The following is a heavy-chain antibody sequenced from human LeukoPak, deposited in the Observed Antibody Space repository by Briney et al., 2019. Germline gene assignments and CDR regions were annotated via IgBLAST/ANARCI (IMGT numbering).Heavy chain of an antibody. V-gene: IGHV1-46*01. CDR1: GYTFTSYY. J-gene: IGHJ4*02. Sequence: ASVKVSCKASGYTFTSYYMHWVRQAPGQGLEWMGIINPSGGSTSYAQKFQGRVTMTRDMSTSTVYMELSSLRSEDTAVYYCAGSIVGATYFDYWGQGTLVTVSS. CDR2: INPSGGST. D-gene: IGHD1-26*01. CDR3: AGSIVGATYFDY.